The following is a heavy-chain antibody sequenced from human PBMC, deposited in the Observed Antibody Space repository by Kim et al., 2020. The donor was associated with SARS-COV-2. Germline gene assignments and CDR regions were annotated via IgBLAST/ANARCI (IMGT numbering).Heavy chain of an antibody. Sequence: GGSLRLSCAASEFTFSSFSMYWVRQAPGAGLEWVAFISHDGSEKYYADSVKGRVTISRDNSKNTLYLQMSSLRAEDTAVYYCARAHYYESSGQPAYYFDYWGQGTLVTVSS. D-gene: IGHD3-22*01. CDR2: ISHDGSEK. CDR1: EFTFSSFS. V-gene: IGHV3-30*04. J-gene: IGHJ4*02. CDR3: ARAHYYESSGQPAYYFDY.